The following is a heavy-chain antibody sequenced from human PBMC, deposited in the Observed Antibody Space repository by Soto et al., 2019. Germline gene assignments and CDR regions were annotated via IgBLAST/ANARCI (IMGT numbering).Heavy chain of an antibody. CDR3: ATDRPRITDTTTMIY. CDR2: ISAYNGMT. CDR1: GYTFTKSG. V-gene: IGHV1-18*01. Sequence: QVQLVQSGAEVKKPGASVKVSCKASGYTFTKSGISWVRQAPGQGLEWMGWISAYNGMTNYAQKIQGRLTMTTDTVTSTAYMDLRSLRSDDTAVYYCATDRPRITDTTTMIYWGQGTLVTVSS. J-gene: IGHJ4*02. D-gene: IGHD1-20*01.